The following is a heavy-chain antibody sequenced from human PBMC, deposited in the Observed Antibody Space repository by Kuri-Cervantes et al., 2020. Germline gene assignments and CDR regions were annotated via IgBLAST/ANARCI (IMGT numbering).Heavy chain of an antibody. CDR1: GFSFSSYA. V-gene: IGHV3-23*01. D-gene: IGHD6-19*01. Sequence: LSLTCAASGFSFSSYAMSWVRQAPGKGLEWVSVISGSGVSTYYTDSVKGRFTISRDTSKNTLYLQMNSLRAEDTAVYYCAKGYEHWLTPFDYWGQGTLVTVSS. J-gene: IGHJ4*02. CDR3: AKGYEHWLTPFDY. CDR2: ISGSGVST.